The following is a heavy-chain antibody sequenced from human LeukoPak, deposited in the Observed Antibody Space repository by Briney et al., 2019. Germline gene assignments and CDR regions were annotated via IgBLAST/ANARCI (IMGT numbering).Heavy chain of an antibody. CDR3: ATSKIVVVPAAKDY. J-gene: IGHJ4*02. Sequence: PGGSLRLSCAASGFTFSSYAMSWVRQAPGKGLEWVSGISGSGGNTYYADSVKGRFTISRDNSKNTLYLQMNSLRAEDTAVYYCATSKIVVVPAAKDYWGQGTLVTVSS. V-gene: IGHV3-23*01. D-gene: IGHD2-2*01. CDR1: GFTFSSYA. CDR2: ISGSGGNT.